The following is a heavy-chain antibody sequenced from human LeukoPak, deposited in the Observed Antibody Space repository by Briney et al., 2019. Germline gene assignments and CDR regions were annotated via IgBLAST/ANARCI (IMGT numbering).Heavy chain of an antibody. CDR2: ISGSGGST. CDR3: AKDLGYSNSWYGYYFDY. V-gene: IGHV3-23*01. J-gene: IGHJ4*02. Sequence: GGSLRLSCVPSGFSFSNYAMSWVRQAPGKGLEWVSSISGSGGSTHYVDSVKGRFTISRDKTKNTLYLQMNSLRAEDTAVYHCAKDLGYSNSWYGYYFDYWGQGTLVTVSS. D-gene: IGHD6-13*01. CDR1: GFSFSNYA.